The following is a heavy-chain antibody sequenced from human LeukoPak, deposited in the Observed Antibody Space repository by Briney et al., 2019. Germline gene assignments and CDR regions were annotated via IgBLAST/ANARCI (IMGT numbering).Heavy chain of an antibody. J-gene: IGHJ4*02. CDR2: IYYSGST. CDR3: ARDNIVVVAATRAYYFDY. D-gene: IGHD2-15*01. Sequence: SETLSLTCTVSGGSISSYYWSWIRQPPGKGLEWIGYIYYSGSTNYNPSLKSRVTISVDTSKNQFSLKLSSVTAADTAVYYCARDNIVVVAATRAYYFDYWGQGTLVTVSS. CDR1: GGSISSYY. V-gene: IGHV4-59*12.